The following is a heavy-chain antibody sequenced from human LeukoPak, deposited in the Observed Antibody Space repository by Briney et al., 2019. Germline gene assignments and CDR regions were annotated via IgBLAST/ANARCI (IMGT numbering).Heavy chain of an antibody. J-gene: IGHJ4*02. D-gene: IGHD5-24*01. CDR3: ARDPHRDGYND. CDR2: IYYSGST. CDR1: GGSFSSHY. V-gene: IGHV4-59*11. Sequence: SETLSLTCTVSGGSFSSHYWSWIRQPPGKGLEWIGYIYYSGSTNYNPSLKSRVTISVDTSKNQFSLKLSSVTAADTAVYYCARDPHRDGYNDWGQGTLVTVSS.